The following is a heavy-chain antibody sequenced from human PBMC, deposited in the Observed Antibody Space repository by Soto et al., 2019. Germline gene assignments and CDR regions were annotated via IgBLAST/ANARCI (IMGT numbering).Heavy chain of an antibody. J-gene: IGHJ6*02. D-gene: IGHD5-18*01. CDR3: ARDRLMATAGTARHYFGLDV. CDR2: IYYSGNT. V-gene: IGHV4-31*03. CDR1: GGSIRSGGYY. Sequence: SETLSLTCTVSGGSIRSGGYYWSWVRQNPRRGLEWIGNIYYSGNTYYNPSLKSRLTISVDTSKNQFSLDLSSVTAADTAVYYCARDRLMATAGTARHYFGLDVWGQGTTVTVSS.